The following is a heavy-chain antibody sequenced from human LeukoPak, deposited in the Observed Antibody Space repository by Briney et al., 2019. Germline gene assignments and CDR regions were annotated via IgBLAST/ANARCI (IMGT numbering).Heavy chain of an antibody. D-gene: IGHD1-1*01. CDR3: ARVGGTNYYYYGMDV. CDR2: IYDSGST. CDR1: GGSISSYY. J-gene: IGHJ6*02. Sequence: ETLSLTCTVSGGSISSYYWSWIRQPPGKGLEWIGYIYDSGSTNYNPSLKSRVTISIDTSKNQFSLKLSSVTAADTAVYYCARVGGTNYYYYGMDVWGQGITVTVSS. V-gene: IGHV4-59*01.